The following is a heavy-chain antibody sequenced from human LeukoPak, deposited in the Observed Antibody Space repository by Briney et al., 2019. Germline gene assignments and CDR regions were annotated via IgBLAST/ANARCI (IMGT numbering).Heavy chain of an antibody. CDR3: ARGSSSWPNYYYYMDV. CDR1: GYTFTGYY. D-gene: IGHD6-13*01. J-gene: IGHJ6*03. V-gene: IGHV1-2*02. Sequence: ASVKVSCKASGYTFTGYYMHWVRQAPGQGLEWMGWINPNSGGTSYAQKFQGRVTMTRDMSTSTVYMELSSLRSEDTAVYYCARGSSSWPNYYYYMDVWGKGTTVTVSS. CDR2: INPNSGGT.